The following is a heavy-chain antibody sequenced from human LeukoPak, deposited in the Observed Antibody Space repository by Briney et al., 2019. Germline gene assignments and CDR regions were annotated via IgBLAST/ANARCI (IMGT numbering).Heavy chain of an antibody. CDR2: ISHSGST. CDR3: ARRRYSGPFDY. J-gene: IGHJ4*02. Sequence: PSETLSLTCAVYGGSFSGYYWSWIRQPPGKGLEWIEEISHSGSTNYNPSLKSRVTISVDTSKNQFSLKLSSVTAADTAVYYCARRRYSGPFDYWGQGTLVTVSS. D-gene: IGHD6-13*01. V-gene: IGHV4-34*01. CDR1: GGSFSGYY.